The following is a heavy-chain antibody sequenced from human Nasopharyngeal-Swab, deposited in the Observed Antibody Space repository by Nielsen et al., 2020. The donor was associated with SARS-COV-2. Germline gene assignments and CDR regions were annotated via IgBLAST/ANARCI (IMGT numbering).Heavy chain of an antibody. J-gene: IGHJ6*03. CDR2: IYYSGNT. CDR1: GGSISSSSSY. CDR3: ARYVLGNYYYYMDV. Sequence: SETLSLTCTVSGGSISSSSSYWGWIRQPPGKGLEWIGSIYYSGNTYYNLSLKSRVTISVGTSKNLFSLKLSSVTAADTAVYYCARYVLGNYYYYMDVWGKGTTVTVSS. D-gene: IGHD3-10*02. V-gene: IGHV4-39*01.